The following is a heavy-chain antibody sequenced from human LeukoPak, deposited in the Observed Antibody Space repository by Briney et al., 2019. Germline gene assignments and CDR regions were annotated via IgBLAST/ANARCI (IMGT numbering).Heavy chain of an antibody. D-gene: IGHD4-17*01. CDR2: IIPIFGTA. V-gene: IGHV1-69*06. CDR1: GGTFSSYA. CDR3: ARVSYGDYGIDY. J-gene: IGHJ4*02. Sequence: ASVKVSCKASGGTFSSYAISWVRQAPGQGLEWMGGIIPIFGTANYAQKFQGRVTITADKSTSTAYMELSSLRSEDTAVYYCARVSYGDYGIDYWGQGTLVTVSS.